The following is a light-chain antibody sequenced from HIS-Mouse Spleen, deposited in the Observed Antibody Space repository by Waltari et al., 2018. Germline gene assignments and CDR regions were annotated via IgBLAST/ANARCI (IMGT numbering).Light chain of an antibody. J-gene: IGLJ1*01. V-gene: IGLV2-14*03. Sequence: QSALTQPASVSGSPGQSITIPCTGTSSDVGGYKYVSWYQQHPGKAPNLMIYDVSNRPSGVSNRFSGSKSGNTASLTISGLQAEDEADYYCSSYTSSSTLVFGTGTKVTVL. CDR2: DVS. CDR3: SSYTSSSTLV. CDR1: SSDVGGYKY.